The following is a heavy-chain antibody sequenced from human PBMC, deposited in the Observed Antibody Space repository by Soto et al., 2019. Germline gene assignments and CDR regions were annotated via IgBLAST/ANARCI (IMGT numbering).Heavy chain of an antibody. J-gene: IGHJ6*02. CDR2: INHSGST. Sequence: PSETLSLTCAVYGGSFSGYYWSWIRQPPGKGLEWIGEINHSGSTNYNPSLKSRVTISVDTSKNQFSLKLSSVTAADTAVYYCARGPLRIVVAPAAFPSPGSYGMDVWGQGTTVTVSS. V-gene: IGHV4-34*01. CDR1: GGSFSGYY. CDR3: ARGPLRIVVAPAAFPSPGSYGMDV. D-gene: IGHD2-2*01.